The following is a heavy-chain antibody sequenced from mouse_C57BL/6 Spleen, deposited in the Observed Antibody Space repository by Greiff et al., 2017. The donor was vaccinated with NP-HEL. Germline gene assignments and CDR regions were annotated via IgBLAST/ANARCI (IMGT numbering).Heavy chain of an antibody. CDR1: GYTFTSYW. V-gene: IGHV1-55*01. J-gene: IGHJ3*01. CDR3: ARRGIYYDYDGMFAY. CDR2: IYPGSGST. D-gene: IGHD2-4*01. Sequence: QVQLQQSGAELVKPGASVKMSCKASGYTFTSYWITWVKQRPGQGLEWIGDIYPGSGSTNYNEKFKSKATLTVDTSSSTAYMQLSSLTSEDSAVYYCARRGIYYDYDGMFAYWGQGTLVTVSA.